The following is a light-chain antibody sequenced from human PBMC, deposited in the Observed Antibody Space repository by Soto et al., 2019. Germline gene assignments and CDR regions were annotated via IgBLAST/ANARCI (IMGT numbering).Light chain of an antibody. J-gene: IGKJ4*01. CDR1: QSISTY. CDR2: TAS. CDR3: QQSYGIPPVT. Sequence: DIQMTQSPSSLSASVGDRVTITCRASQSISTYLNWYQQHPGKAPKLLIYTASSLESGVPSRFSGSGSGTDFTLTISSLQPEDFATYYCQQSYGIPPVTFGGGTKVEIK. V-gene: IGKV1-39*01.